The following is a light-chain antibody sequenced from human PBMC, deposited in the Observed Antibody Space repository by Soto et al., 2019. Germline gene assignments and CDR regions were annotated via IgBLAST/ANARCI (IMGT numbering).Light chain of an antibody. CDR2: DTP. V-gene: IGKV3-20*01. Sequence: EFVLTQSPGTLSLSPGERATLSCRASQSLTNSFIAWYQQRPGQAPRLLIYDTPSRASGIPDRFSGSGSGTDFTLTISRLETEDFAVFYCQQYGTSESIVGQGTRLEIK. CDR1: QSLTNSF. CDR3: QQYGTSESI. J-gene: IGKJ5*01.